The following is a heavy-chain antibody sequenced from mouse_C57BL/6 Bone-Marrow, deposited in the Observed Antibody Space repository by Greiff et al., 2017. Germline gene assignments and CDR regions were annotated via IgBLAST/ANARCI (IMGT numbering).Heavy chain of an antibody. D-gene: IGHD2-4*01. V-gene: IGHV1-81*01. Sequence: VMLVESGAELARPGASVKLSCKASGYTFTSYGLSWVKQRTGKGLEWIGEIYPRSGNTYYNEKFKGKATLTADKSSSTAYMELRSLTSEDSAVYFCATIYYDYAAWFAYWGQGTLVTVSA. CDR1: GYTFTSYG. J-gene: IGHJ3*01. CDR2: IYPRSGNT. CDR3: ATIYYDYAAWFAY.